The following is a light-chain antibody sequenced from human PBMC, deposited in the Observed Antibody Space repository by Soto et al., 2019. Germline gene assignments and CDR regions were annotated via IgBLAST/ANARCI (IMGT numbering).Light chain of an antibody. CDR2: EVS. J-gene: IGLJ1*01. V-gene: IGLV2-23*02. CDR3: CSYAGSSTFEV. Sequence: QSVLTQPASVSGSPGQSITISCTGTSSDVGSYNLVSWYQQHPGKAPKLMIYEVSKRPSGVSNRFSGSKSGNTASLTISGLQAEDVADYYCCSYAGSSTFEVFGTGTKVTVL. CDR1: SSDVGSYNL.